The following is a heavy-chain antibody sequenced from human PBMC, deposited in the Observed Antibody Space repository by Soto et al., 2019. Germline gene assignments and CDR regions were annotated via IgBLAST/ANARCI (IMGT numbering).Heavy chain of an antibody. CDR2: ISDSSSTI. D-gene: IGHD3-22*01. CDR1: GFTFSTYN. V-gene: IGHV3-48*04. CDR3: ARGYHYYDSSGYDKWDAFDI. J-gene: IGHJ3*02. Sequence: GSLRLSCAASGFTFSTYNMNWVRQAPGKGLEWVSYISDSSSTIHYADSVKGRFTISRDNAKNSLYLQMNSLRAEDTAVYYCARGYHYYDSSGYDKWDAFDIWGQGTMVTVSS.